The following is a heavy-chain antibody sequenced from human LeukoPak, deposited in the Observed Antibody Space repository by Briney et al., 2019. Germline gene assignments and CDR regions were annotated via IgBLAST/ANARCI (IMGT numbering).Heavy chain of an antibody. J-gene: IGHJ4*02. D-gene: IGHD3-9*01. CDR3: AKYYFDWFKFSPFGY. V-gene: IGHV3-23*01. CDR2: ISGSGGST. Sequence: GGSLRLSCAASGFTFSSYAMSWVRQAPGKGLEWVSAISGSGGSTYYADSVKGRFTISRDNSKNTLYLQMNSLRAEDTAVYYCAKYYFDWFKFSPFGYWGQGTLVTVSS. CDR1: GFTFSSYA.